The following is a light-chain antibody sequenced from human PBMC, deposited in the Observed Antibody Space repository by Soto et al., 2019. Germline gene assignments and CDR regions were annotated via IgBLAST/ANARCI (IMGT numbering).Light chain of an antibody. Sequence: EIVMTQSPATLSVSPGERATLSCWASQSVSSNLAWFQQKPGQAPRLLIYGASTRATGIPARFSGSGSGTEFTLTISSLQSEDFAVYYCQQYDNWLPLTFGQGTRLEIK. CDR2: GAS. CDR3: QQYDNWLPLT. CDR1: QSVSSN. V-gene: IGKV3-15*01. J-gene: IGKJ5*01.